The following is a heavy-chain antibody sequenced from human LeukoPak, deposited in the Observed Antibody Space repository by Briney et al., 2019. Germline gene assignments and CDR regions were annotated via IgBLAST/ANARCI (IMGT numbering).Heavy chain of an antibody. CDR1: GGSISSGSYY. J-gene: IGHJ4*02. V-gene: IGHV4-61*02. CDR2: IYTSGST. D-gene: IGHD6-6*01. CDR3: ARGRYRLYSSSSRYYFDY. Sequence: KTSQTLSLTCIVSGGSISSGSYYWSWIRQPAGKGLEWIGRIYTSGSTNYNPSLKSRVTISVDTSKNQFSLKLSSVTAADTAVYYCARGRYRLYSSSSRYYFDYWGQGTLVTVSS.